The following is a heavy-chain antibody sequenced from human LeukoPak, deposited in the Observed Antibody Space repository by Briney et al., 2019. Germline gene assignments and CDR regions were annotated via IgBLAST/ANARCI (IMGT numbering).Heavy chain of an antibody. CDR1: GFTFSSYE. J-gene: IGHJ3*01. D-gene: IGHD1-26*01. CDR2: ISRGGNTI. CDR3: ARDGESSASLNDAFDF. Sequence: AGGSLRLSCAASGFTFSSYEMNWVRQAPGKGLEWVSYISRGGNTIYYADSVKGRFTISRDNAKRSLFLQMDSLRAEDTAVYYCARDGESSASLNDAFDFRGQGTMVTVSS. V-gene: IGHV3-48*03.